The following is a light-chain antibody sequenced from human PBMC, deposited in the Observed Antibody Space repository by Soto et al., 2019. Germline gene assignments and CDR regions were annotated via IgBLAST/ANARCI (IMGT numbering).Light chain of an antibody. CDR3: MQATQFPRT. V-gene: IGKV2-24*01. Sequence: DIVMAQTTLSSPVTLGQPASISCRSSQSLVHSDGSTYLSWLQQRPCQPPRFLIYKISNQLSGVPDRFSGSGAGTDFTLKISRVEAEDVGVYYCMQATQFPRTFGQGTKVDIK. CDR1: QSLVHSDGSTY. J-gene: IGKJ1*01. CDR2: KIS.